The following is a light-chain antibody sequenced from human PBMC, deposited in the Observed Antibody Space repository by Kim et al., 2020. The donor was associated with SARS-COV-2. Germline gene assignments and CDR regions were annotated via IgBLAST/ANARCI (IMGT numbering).Light chain of an antibody. CDR2: GVS. Sequence: QSITLSCTGTSSDVGGYNDVSWYQQHPGNAPRLMIYGVSKRPSGISNRVSGSKSGNTASLTISGLQAEDEADYYCTSYTSSNDWVFGGGTQLTVL. CDR1: SSDVGGYND. V-gene: IGLV2-14*04. CDR3: TSYTSSNDWV. J-gene: IGLJ3*02.